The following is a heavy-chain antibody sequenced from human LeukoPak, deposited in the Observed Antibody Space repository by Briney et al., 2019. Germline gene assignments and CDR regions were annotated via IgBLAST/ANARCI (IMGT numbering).Heavy chain of an antibody. Sequence: GGSLRLSCAASGFTVSCNYMSWVRQAPGKGLEWVSVIYSGGSTYYADSVKGRFTISRDNSKNTLYLQMNSLRAEDTAVYYCARDSSLTTVTTRLPYYGMDVWGQGTTVTVSS. CDR3: ARDSSLTTVTTRLPYYGMDV. CDR1: GFTVSCNY. V-gene: IGHV3-53*01. CDR2: IYSGGST. J-gene: IGHJ6*02. D-gene: IGHD4-17*01.